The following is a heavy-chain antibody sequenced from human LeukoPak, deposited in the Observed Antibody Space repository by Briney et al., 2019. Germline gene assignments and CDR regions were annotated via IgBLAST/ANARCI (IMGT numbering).Heavy chain of an antibody. CDR2: IYYSGST. Sequence: SETLSLTCTVSGGSISSSSYYWGWIRQPPGKGLEWIGSIYYSGSTYYNPSLKSRVTISVDTSKNQFSLKLSSVTAADTAVYYCARGVRPFDYWGQGTLVTVSS. V-gene: IGHV4-39*07. J-gene: IGHJ4*02. D-gene: IGHD3-16*02. CDR3: ARGVRPFDY. CDR1: GGSISSSSYY.